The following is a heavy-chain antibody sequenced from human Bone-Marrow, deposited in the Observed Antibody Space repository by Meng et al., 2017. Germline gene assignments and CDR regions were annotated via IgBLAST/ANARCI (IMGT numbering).Heavy chain of an antibody. CDR1: GYIFTNYD. V-gene: IGHV1-8*01. CDR3: ARDYGGNSGRFDP. J-gene: IGHJ5*02. Sequence: GQFGASVKKPVASGRVTCKASGYIFTNYDLNWVRQAAGQGPEWMGWLNPRTGNTGYAQKFQGRVTLTRDTSRSTAYMELSSLTSDDTAIYYCARDYGGNSGRFDPWGQGTLVTVSS. D-gene: IGHD4-23*01. CDR2: LNPRTGNT.